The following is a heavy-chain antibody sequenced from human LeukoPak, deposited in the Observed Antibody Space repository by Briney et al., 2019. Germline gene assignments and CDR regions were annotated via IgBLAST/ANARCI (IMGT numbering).Heavy chain of an antibody. Sequence: ASVKVSCKASGYTFTGYYIHWVRQAPGQGLEWMGWINPDSGVTNYAQKFQGRVTMTRDTSISTAYMELRRLRFDDTAVYYCARGPLEFCSGGSCYSGRNWLDPWGQGILVTVSS. J-gene: IGHJ5*02. D-gene: IGHD2-15*01. V-gene: IGHV1-2*02. CDR1: GYTFTGYY. CDR2: INPDSGVT. CDR3: ARGPLEFCSGGSCYSGRNWLDP.